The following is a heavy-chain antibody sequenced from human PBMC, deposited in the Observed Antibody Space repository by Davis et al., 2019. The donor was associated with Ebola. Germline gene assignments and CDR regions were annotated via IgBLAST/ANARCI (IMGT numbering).Heavy chain of an antibody. Sequence: GESLKISCKGSGYSFTSYWIAWVRQMPGKGLEWMGIIYPGDSDTRYSPSLQGQVTISADKSISTAYMQWSSLKASDTAMYYCARRGTDFWSGYQYWGQGALVTVSS. CDR2: IYPGDSDT. CDR3: ARRGTDFWSGYQY. D-gene: IGHD3-3*01. CDR1: GYSFTSYW. V-gene: IGHV5-51*01. J-gene: IGHJ4*02.